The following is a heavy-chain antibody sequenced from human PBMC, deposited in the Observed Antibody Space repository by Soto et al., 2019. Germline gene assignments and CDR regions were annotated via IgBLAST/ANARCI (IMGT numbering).Heavy chain of an antibody. Sequence: SVKVSCKASGGTFSSYAISWVRQAPGQGLEWMGGIIPIFGTANYAQKFQGRVTITADESTSTAYMELSSLRSEDTAVYYCARGRDGYNFVSYWGQGTLVTVSS. CDR2: IIPIFGTA. CDR1: GGTFSSYA. CDR3: ARGRDGYNFVSY. D-gene: IGHD5-12*01. V-gene: IGHV1-69*13. J-gene: IGHJ4*02.